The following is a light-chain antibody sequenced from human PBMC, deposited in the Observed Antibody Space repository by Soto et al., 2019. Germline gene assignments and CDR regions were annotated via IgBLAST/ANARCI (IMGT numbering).Light chain of an antibody. Sequence: QSVLTQPDSVSGSPGQSITISCTGTSSDVGGYNYVSWYQQHPGKAPKLMIYDVSNRPSGVSNRFSGSKSGNTASLTISGLQAEDEADYHCHSWTSSSTYVFGTGTKVTVL. V-gene: IGLV2-14*01. CDR3: HSWTSSSTYV. J-gene: IGLJ1*01. CDR1: SSDVGGYNY. CDR2: DVS.